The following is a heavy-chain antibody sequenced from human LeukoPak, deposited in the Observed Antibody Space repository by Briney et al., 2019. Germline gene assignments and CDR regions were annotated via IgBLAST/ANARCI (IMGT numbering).Heavy chain of an antibody. CDR3: AKYDFWSGYPNP. Sequence: GGSLRLSCAASGFTFSDYYMSWIRQAPGKGLEWVSYISSSGSTIYYADSVKGRFTISRDNSKNTLYLQMNSLRAEDTAVYYCAKYDFWSGYPNPWGQGTLVTVSS. D-gene: IGHD3-3*01. V-gene: IGHV3-11*04. CDR1: GFTFSDYY. CDR2: ISSSGSTI. J-gene: IGHJ5*02.